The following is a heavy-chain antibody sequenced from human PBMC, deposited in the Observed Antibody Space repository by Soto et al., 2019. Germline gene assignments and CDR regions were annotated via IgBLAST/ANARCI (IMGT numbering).Heavy chain of an antibody. CDR1: GSTFSHYV. Sequence: EAELLESGGGLVRPGGSLRLSCAASGSTFSHYVLSWVRQSPERGLEWVSSISGSGSSVYVADSVRGRFIMSRDLSTNTVSLQMNSLRAEDTAVYYCAKVRASYLSASYFYYGLDVWGQGTTVTVSS. CDR3: AKVRASYLSASYFYYGLDV. CDR2: ISGSGSSV. D-gene: IGHD3-10*01. J-gene: IGHJ6*02. V-gene: IGHV3-23*01.